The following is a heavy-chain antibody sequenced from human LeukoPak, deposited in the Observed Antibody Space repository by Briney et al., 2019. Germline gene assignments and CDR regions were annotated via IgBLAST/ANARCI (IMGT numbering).Heavy chain of an antibody. D-gene: IGHD2-21*02. CDR1: GFTFDDYA. Sequence: GGSLRLSCAASGFTFDDYAMHWVRQAPGKGLEWASGISWNSGSIGYADSVKGRFTISRDNAKNSLYLQMNSLRAEDTAVYYCATGEDIVVVTANDYWGQGTLVTVSS. CDR2: ISWNSGSI. V-gene: IGHV3-9*01. CDR3: ATGEDIVVVTANDY. J-gene: IGHJ4*02.